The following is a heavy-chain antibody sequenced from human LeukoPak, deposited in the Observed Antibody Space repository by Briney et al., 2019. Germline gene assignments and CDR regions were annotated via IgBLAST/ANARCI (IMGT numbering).Heavy chain of an antibody. CDR2: IYYSGST. CDR1: GGSISIGGYY. D-gene: IGHD3-22*01. CDR3: ARGATTYYYDSSGYSDAFDI. Sequence: SETLSLTCTVSGGSISIGGYYWSWIRQHPGKGLEWIGYIYYSGSTYYNPSLKGRVTISVDTSKNQFSLKLSSVTAADTAVYYCARGATTYYYDSSGYSDAFDIWGQGTMVTVSS. J-gene: IGHJ3*02. V-gene: IGHV4-31*03.